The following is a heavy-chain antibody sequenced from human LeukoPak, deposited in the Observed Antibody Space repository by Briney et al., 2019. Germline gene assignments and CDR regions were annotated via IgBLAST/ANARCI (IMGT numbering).Heavy chain of an antibody. D-gene: IGHD6-13*01. CDR3: ARYSSSWYHAPFDP. Sequence: PSETLSLTCTVSGGSISSYYWSWIRQPPGKGLEWIGYIYYSGSTNYNPSPKSRVTISVDTSKNQFSLKLSSVTAADTAVYYCARYSSSWYHAPFDPWGQGTLVTVSS. CDR2: IYYSGST. CDR1: GGSISSYY. J-gene: IGHJ5*02. V-gene: IGHV4-59*01.